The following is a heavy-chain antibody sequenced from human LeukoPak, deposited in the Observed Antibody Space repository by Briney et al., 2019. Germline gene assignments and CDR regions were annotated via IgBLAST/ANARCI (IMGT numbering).Heavy chain of an antibody. V-gene: IGHV1-2*02. Sequence: SVKLSCKASGYTFTGHYVHWVRLAPGQGLEWMGWINPNNGGTHYAQKFQGRVTMTSDTSISTAYMELSRLTSDDTAVYYCARQLIFAYWGQGTLATVSS. CDR1: GYTFTGHY. CDR2: INPNNGGT. D-gene: IGHD2-8*01. J-gene: IGHJ4*02. CDR3: ARQLIFAY.